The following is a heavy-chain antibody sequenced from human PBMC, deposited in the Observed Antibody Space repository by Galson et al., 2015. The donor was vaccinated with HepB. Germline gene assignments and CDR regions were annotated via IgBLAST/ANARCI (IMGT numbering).Heavy chain of an antibody. CDR1: GGTFSSYA. CDR3: ARAREYYGLGSEQFVSDY. CDR2: IIPIFGTA. Sequence: SVKVSCKASGGTFSSYAISWVRQAPGQGLEWMGGIIPIFGTANYAQKFQGRVTITADESTSTAYMELSSLRSEDTAVYYCARAREYYGLGSEQFVSDYWGQGTLGTVSS. V-gene: IGHV1-69*13. D-gene: IGHD3-10*01. J-gene: IGHJ4*02.